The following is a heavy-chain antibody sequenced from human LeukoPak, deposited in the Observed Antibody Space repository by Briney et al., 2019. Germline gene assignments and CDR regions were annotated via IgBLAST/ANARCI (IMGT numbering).Heavy chain of an antibody. V-gene: IGHV1-2*02. Sequence: ASVKVSCKASGYTFTGYYIHWVRQAPGQGLEWMGWINPNSGGAKYAQKFQGRVTMTRDTSISTANMELSRLRSDDTAVYYCARDEGYCTNDVCLATIGHFDYWGQGTLVTVSS. CDR1: GYTFTGYY. CDR3: ARDEGYCTNDVCLATIGHFDY. CDR2: INPNSGGA. J-gene: IGHJ4*02. D-gene: IGHD2-8*01.